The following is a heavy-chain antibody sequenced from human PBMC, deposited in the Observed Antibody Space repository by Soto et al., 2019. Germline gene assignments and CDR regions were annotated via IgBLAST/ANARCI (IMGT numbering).Heavy chain of an antibody. Sequence: GESLKISCAASGFIFSGYSMNWVRQAPGKGLEWVSYISSSGSIIKYADSVKGRFTVSRDNAKNSLFLQMNSLRDVDTAVYYCVTATTSDHYYGLDGWGQGTTVTVSS. V-gene: IGHV3-48*02. CDR1: GFIFSGYS. J-gene: IGHJ6*02. CDR3: VTATTSDHYYGLDG. D-gene: IGHD4-17*01. CDR2: ISSSGSII.